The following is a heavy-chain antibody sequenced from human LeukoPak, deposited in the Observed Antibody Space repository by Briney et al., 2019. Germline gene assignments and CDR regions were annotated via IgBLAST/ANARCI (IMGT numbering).Heavy chain of an antibody. D-gene: IGHD2-2*03. CDR1: GGSISSSSYY. J-gene: IGHJ5*02. CDR2: IYYSGST. CDR3: ARLLRVGYCSTTTCNWFDP. Sequence: SQTLSLTCTVSGGSISSSSYYWGWIRQPPGKGLEWIGSIYYSGSTYYNPSLKSRVTISVDTSKNQFSLKLSSVTAADTAVYYCARLLRVGYCSTTTCNWFDPWGQGTLVTVSS. V-gene: IGHV4-39*07.